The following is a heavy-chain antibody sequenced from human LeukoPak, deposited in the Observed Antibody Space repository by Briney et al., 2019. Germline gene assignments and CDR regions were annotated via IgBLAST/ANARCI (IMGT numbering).Heavy chain of an antibody. V-gene: IGHV4-61*02. CDR1: GGSISSGSYY. J-gene: IGHJ4*02. CDR2: IYTSGST. CDR3: ARASLYYDYVWGSYRYLDY. Sequence: PSQTLSLTCTVSGGSISSGSYYWSWIRQPAGKGLEWIGRIYTSGSTNYNPSLKSRVTISVDTSKNQFSLKLSSVTAADTAVYYCARASLYYDYVWGSYRYLDYWGQGTLVTVSS. D-gene: IGHD3-16*02.